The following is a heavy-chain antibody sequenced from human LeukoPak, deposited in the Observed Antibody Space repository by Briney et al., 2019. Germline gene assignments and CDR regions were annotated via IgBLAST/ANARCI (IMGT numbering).Heavy chain of an antibody. D-gene: IGHD6-13*01. CDR3: ARVRGRAGIAAAAFDY. CDR2: IIPIFGTA. CDR1: GYTFTRYG. J-gene: IGHJ4*02. V-gene: IGHV1-69*05. Sequence: SVKVSCKASGYTFTRYGISWVRQAPGQGLEWMGGIIPIFGTANYAQKFQGRVTITTDESTSTAYMELSSLRSEDTAVYYCARVRGRAGIAAAAFDYWGQGTLVTVSS.